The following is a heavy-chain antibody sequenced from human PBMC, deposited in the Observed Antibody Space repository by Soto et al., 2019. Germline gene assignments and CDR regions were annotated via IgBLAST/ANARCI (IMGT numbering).Heavy chain of an antibody. D-gene: IGHD3-22*01. CDR1: GLTFSNAG. CDR3: TTDSYITSIIVRFDY. V-gene: IGHV3-15*07. CDR2: VKSKNDGGTT. Sequence: GALRLSCAASGLTFSNAGSNWVRQAPGKGLEWVGRVKSKNDGGTTDFAAPVKGRFAISRDDSKNMVYLEMNSLQTEDTAIYYCTTDSYITSIIVRFDYWGHGTLVTVSS. J-gene: IGHJ4*01.